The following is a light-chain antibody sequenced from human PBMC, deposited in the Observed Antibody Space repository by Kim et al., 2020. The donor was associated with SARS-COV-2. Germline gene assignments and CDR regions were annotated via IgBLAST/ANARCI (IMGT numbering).Light chain of an antibody. CDR2: DVS. CDR1: SSDVGAYNY. J-gene: IGLJ2*01. V-gene: IGLV2-11*01. Sequence: QSALTQPRSVSGSPGQPVTISCTGTSSDVGAYNYVSWYQLNPSKAPKLMIYDVSERPSGVPDRFSGSKSGNTASLTISGLQAEDEADYYCCSYAGMYTHVVFGGGTQLTVL. CDR3: CSYAGMYTHVV.